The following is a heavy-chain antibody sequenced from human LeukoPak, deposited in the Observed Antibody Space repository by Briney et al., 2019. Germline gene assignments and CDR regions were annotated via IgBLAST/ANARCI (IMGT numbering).Heavy chain of an antibody. J-gene: IGHJ4*02. CDR2: ISSSSSTI. V-gene: IGHV3-48*01. CDR3: AREARGVDY. D-gene: IGHD6-6*01. CDR1: GFTFSSYS. Sequence: PGGSLRLSCAASGFTFSSYSMIWVRQAPGKGLEWVSYISSSSSTIYYADSVKGRFTISRDNAKNSLYLQMNSLRTEDTAVYYCAREARGVDYWGQGTLVTVSS.